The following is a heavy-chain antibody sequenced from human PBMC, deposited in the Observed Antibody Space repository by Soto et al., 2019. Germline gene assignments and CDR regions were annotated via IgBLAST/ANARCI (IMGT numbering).Heavy chain of an antibody. Sequence: SETLSLTCTVSGGSISSGDYYWSWIRQPPGKGLEWIGYIYYSGSTYYNPSLKSRVTISVDTSKNQFSLKLSSVTAADTAVYYCSFHSPITGHFDYWGQGTLVTVSS. CDR2: IYYSGST. J-gene: IGHJ4*02. V-gene: IGHV4-30-4*01. CDR1: GGSISSGDYY. D-gene: IGHD5-12*01. CDR3: SFHSPITGHFDY.